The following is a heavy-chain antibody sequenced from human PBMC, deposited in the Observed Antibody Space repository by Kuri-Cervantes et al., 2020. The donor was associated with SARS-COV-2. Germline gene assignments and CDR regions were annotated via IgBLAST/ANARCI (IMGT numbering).Heavy chain of an antibody. Sequence: GGSLRLSCAASGFTFSSYWMSWVRQAPGKGLEWVANIKQDGSEKYYVDSVKGRFTISRDNAKNSLYLQMNSLRAEDTAVYYCAREAGYYDSSGYYLGDYWGQGTLVTVSS. CDR2: IKQDGSEK. CDR3: AREAGYYDSSGYYLGDY. D-gene: IGHD3-22*01. CDR1: GFTFSSYW. J-gene: IGHJ4*02. V-gene: IGHV3-7*01.